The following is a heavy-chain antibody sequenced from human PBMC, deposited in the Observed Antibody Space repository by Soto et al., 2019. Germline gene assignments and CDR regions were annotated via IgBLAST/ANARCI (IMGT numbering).Heavy chain of an antibody. CDR1: GFTFSNFV. D-gene: IGHD3-9*01. Sequence: EVQLLESGGGFVHPGGSLRLSCAASGFTFSNFVMTWVRQAPGKGLAWVPSTTGSGGTTYYADSVKGRFTISRENYKNTLYLQINSLRGDDTAVYYCAKQGTYYDTLTGYYSRNWFDSWGQGTLVTVSS. J-gene: IGHJ5*01. V-gene: IGHV3-23*01. CDR3: AKQGTYYDTLTGYYSRNWFDS. CDR2: TTGSGGTT.